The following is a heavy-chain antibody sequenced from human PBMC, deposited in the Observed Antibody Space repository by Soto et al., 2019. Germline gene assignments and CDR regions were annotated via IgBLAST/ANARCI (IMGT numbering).Heavy chain of an antibody. D-gene: IGHD3-22*01. J-gene: IGHJ4*02. CDR3: ARHVRMEDYYDSSGYSPFGY. V-gene: IGHV4-39*01. CDR1: GGSISSSSYY. Sequence: SETLSLTCTVSGGSISSSSYYWGWIRQPPGKGLEWIGSIYYSGSTYYNPSLKSRVTISVDTSKNQFSLKLSSVTAADTAVYYCARHVRMEDYYDSSGYSPFGYWGQGTLVTVSS. CDR2: IYYSGST.